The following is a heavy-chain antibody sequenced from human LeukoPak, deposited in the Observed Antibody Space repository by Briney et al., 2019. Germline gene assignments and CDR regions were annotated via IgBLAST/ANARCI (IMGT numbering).Heavy chain of an antibody. D-gene: IGHD2-2*02. Sequence: PSETLSLTCTVSGGSISSYYWSWIRQPAGKGLEWIGRIYASGGTNYNPSLKSRLTISVDKSKNQFSLRLSSVTAADTAVYYCARSVGYCSSASCYMNWFDPWGQGTLVTVSS. CDR2: IYASGGT. CDR3: ARSVGYCSSASCYMNWFDP. CDR1: GGSISSYY. V-gene: IGHV4-4*07. J-gene: IGHJ5*02.